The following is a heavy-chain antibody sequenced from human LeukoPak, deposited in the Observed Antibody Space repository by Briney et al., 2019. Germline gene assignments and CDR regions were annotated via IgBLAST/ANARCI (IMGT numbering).Heavy chain of an antibody. D-gene: IGHD1-7*01. V-gene: IGHV1-46*01. CDR1: GYTFTSYY. CDR3: ATEITGTSDAFDI. J-gene: IGHJ3*02. CDR2: INPSGGST. Sequence: EASVKVSRKASGYTFTSYYMHWVRQAPGQGLEWMGIINPSGGSTSYAQKFQGRATMTRDTSTSTVYMELSSLRSEDTAVYYCATEITGTSDAFDIWGQGTMVTVSS.